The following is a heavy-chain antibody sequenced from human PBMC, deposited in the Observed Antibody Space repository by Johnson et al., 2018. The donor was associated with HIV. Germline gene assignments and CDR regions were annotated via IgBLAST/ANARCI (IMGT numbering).Heavy chain of an antibody. J-gene: IGHJ3*02. D-gene: IGHD3-22*01. CDR1: GFTFSSYA. CDR2: ISSSGCTI. V-gene: IGHV3-48*04. Sequence: VQLVESGGGVVQPGRSLRLSCAASGFTFSSYAMHWVRQAPGKGLEWVSYISSSGCTIYYADSVKGRFSISRDNAKNSLYLQMNSLRAEDTAVYYCARDRGYWDAFDIWGQGTMVTVSS. CDR3: ARDRGYWDAFDI.